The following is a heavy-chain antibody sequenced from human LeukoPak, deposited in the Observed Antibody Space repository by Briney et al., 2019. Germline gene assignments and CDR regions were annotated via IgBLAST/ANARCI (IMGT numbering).Heavy chain of an antibody. CDR2: TKQDGSDK. V-gene: IGHV3-7*05. D-gene: IGHD3-10*01. CDR1: GFTFTSYG. CDR3: ASGGY. J-gene: IGHJ4*02. Sequence: PGGSLRLSCTASGFTFTSYGMNWVRQAPGKGLEWVATTKQDGSDKYYVDSVKGRFTISRDNAKNSLYLQMNSLRAEDTAVYYCASGGYWGQGTLVTVSS.